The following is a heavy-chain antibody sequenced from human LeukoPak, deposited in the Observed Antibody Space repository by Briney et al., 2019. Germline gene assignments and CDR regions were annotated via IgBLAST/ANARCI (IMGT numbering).Heavy chain of an antibody. J-gene: IGHJ5*02. V-gene: IGHV4-39*07. D-gene: IGHD2-21*02. CDR2: IYYSGST. CDR3: ARERTCGGDCYSTPNWFDP. Sequence: SETLSLTCTVSGGSISSYYWGWIRQPPGKGLEWIGSIYYSGSTYYNPSLKSRVTISVDTSKNQFSLKLSSVTAADTAVYYCARERTCGGDCYSTPNWFDPWGQGTLVTVSS. CDR1: GGSISSYY.